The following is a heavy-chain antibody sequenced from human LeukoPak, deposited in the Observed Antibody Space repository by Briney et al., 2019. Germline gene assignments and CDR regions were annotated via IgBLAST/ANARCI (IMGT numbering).Heavy chain of an antibody. Sequence: GGSLRLSCTVSGFTVSTNSMSWVRQAPGKGLEWVSFIYSDNTHYSDSVKGRFTISRDNSKNTLYLQMNSLRAEDTAVYYCAKDPANYDFWSGYLYPHAFDIWGQGTMVTVSS. CDR1: GFTVSTNS. J-gene: IGHJ3*02. D-gene: IGHD3-3*01. CDR3: AKDPANYDFWSGYLYPHAFDI. V-gene: IGHV3-53*01. CDR2: IYSDNT.